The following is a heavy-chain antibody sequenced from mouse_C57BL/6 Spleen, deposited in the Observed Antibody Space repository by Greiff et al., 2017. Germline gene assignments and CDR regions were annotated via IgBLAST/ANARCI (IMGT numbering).Heavy chain of an antibody. CDR3: ARSGGPTGTGYAMDY. Sequence: EVQLQQSGPELVKPGASVKISCKASGYSFTGYYMHWVKQSHGNILDWIGYIYPYNGVSSYNQKFKGKATLTVDKSSSTAYMELRSLTSEDSAVYYCARSGGPTGTGYAMDYWGQGTSGTVSS. V-gene: IGHV1-31*01. J-gene: IGHJ4*01. CDR1: GYSFTGYY. CDR2: IYPYNGVS. D-gene: IGHD4-1*01.